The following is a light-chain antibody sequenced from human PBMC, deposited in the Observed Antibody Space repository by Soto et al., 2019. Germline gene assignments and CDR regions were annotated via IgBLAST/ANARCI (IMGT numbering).Light chain of an antibody. CDR3: QQRSNWPLT. J-gene: IGKJ4*01. V-gene: IGKV3-11*01. CDR1: QSVSSY. Sequence: EIVLTQSPATLSLSPGERATLSCRARQSVSSYLAWYQQKPGQAPRLLIYDASNRATGIPARFSGSGSGTDLTLTISSLEPEDFAVYYCQQRSNWPLTFGGGTKVEIK. CDR2: DAS.